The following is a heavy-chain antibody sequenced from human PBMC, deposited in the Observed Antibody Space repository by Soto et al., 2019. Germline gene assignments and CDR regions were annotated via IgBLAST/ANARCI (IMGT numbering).Heavy chain of an antibody. J-gene: IGHJ5*02. V-gene: IGHV3-21*01. CDR1: GFTFSSYS. CDR2: ISSSSSYI. Sequence: EVQLVESGGGLVKPGGSLRLSCAASGFTFSSYSMNWVRQAPGKGLEWVSSISSSSSYIYYADSVKGRFTISRDNAKNSLYLQMNSLRAEDTAVYYCARDVRKYYYDSSGTLYNWFDPWGQGTLVTVSS. D-gene: IGHD3-22*01. CDR3: ARDVRKYYYDSSGTLYNWFDP.